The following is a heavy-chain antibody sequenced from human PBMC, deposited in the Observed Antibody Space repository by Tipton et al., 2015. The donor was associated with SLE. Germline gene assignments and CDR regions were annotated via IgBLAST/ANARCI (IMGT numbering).Heavy chain of an antibody. CDR2: IWYDGSNK. CDR3: AKEADI. V-gene: IGHV3-33*06. CDR1: GFTFSSYA. Sequence: SLRLSCAASGFTFSSYAMHWVRQAPGKGLEWVAVIWYDGSNKYYADSVKGRFTISRDNSKNTLYLQMNSLRAGDTAVYYCAKEADIWGQGTMVTVSS. J-gene: IGHJ3*02.